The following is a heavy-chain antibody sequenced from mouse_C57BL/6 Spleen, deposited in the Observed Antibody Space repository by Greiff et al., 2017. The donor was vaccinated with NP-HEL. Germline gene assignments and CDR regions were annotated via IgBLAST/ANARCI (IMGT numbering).Heavy chain of an antibody. D-gene: IGHD1-1*01. J-gene: IGHJ4*01. CDR2: IYPGDGDT. CDR3: ASVTTVVAYDAMDD. Sequence: QVQLQQSGPELVKPGASVKISCKASGYAFSSSWMNWVKQRPGKGLEWIGRIYPGDGDTNYNGKFKGKATLTADKSSSTAYMQLSSLTSEDSAVYFCASVTTVVAYDAMDDWGQGTSVTVSS. V-gene: IGHV1-82*01. CDR1: GYAFSSSW.